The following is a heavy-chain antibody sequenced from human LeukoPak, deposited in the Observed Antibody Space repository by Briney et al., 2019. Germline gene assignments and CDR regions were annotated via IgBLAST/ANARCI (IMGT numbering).Heavy chain of an antibody. CDR3: ARVFPNYYDSSGFFDY. CDR2: IYYSGST. Sequence: PSETLSLTCTVSGGSISSYYWSWIRQPPGKGLEWIGFIYYSGSTNYNPSLKSRVTISVDTSKNQFSLKLSSVTAADTAVYYCARVFPNYYDSSGFFDYWGQGTLVTVSS. V-gene: IGHV4-59*01. CDR1: GGSISSYY. J-gene: IGHJ4*02. D-gene: IGHD3-22*01.